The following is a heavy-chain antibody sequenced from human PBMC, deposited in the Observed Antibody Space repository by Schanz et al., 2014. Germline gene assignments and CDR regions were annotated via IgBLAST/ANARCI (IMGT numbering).Heavy chain of an antibody. CDR2: INTGSGDT. D-gene: IGHD5-12*01. V-gene: IGHV1-3*04. CDR3: ARGIGGYGANNDFDY. J-gene: IGHJ4*02. CDR1: EYSFTSYS. Sequence: QVQVVQSGAELKKPGASVKVSCKASEYSFTSYSMHWVRQAPGQRLEWMGWINTGSGDTKYSQNFQGRVTITRDTSASTAYMELSSLRSEDTAVYSCARGIGGYGANNDFDYWGQGTLVTVSS.